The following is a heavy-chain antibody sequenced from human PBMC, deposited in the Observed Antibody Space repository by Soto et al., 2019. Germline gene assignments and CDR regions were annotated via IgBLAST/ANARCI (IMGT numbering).Heavy chain of an antibody. J-gene: IGHJ3*02. Sequence: EVQLVESGGGLVQPGGSLRLSCAASGFTFSSYWMHWVRQSPGKGLVWVSRIKTDGSDTHYADSVKGRFTISRDNAKNTLYLQMNSLRDEDTAVYYCARPRTSDWAYDIWGLGTMVIVSS. CDR2: IKTDGSDT. D-gene: IGHD3-9*01. CDR3: ARPRTSDWAYDI. V-gene: IGHV3-74*01. CDR1: GFTFSSYW.